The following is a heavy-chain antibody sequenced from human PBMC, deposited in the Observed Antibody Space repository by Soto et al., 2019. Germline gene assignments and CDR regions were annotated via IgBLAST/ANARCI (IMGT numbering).Heavy chain of an antibody. J-gene: IGHJ6*02. CDR2: ISSSSSYI. D-gene: IGHD6-6*01. Sequence: GESLKISCAASGFTFSSYSMNWVRQAPGKGLEWVSSISSSSSYIYYADSVKGRFTISRDNAKNSLYLQMNSLRAEDTAVYYCARDSGGAPYSSSGMDVWGQGTTVTVSS. CDR3: ARDSGGAPYSSSGMDV. V-gene: IGHV3-21*01. CDR1: GFTFSSYS.